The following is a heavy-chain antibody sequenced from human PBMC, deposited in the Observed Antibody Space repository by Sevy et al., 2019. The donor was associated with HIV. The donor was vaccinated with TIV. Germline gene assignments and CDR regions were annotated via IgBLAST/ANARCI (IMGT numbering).Heavy chain of an antibody. D-gene: IGHD3-3*01. J-gene: IGHJ4*02. CDR3: ARVFGVVITEDY. CDR1: GFTFSSYW. CDR2: INSDGSST. V-gene: IGHV3-74*01. Sequence: GGSLRLSCAASGFTFSSYWMHWVRRAPGKGLVWVSRINSDGSSTSYADSVKGRFTISRDNAKNTLYLQMNSLRAEDTAVYYCARVFGVVITEDYWGQGTLVTVSS.